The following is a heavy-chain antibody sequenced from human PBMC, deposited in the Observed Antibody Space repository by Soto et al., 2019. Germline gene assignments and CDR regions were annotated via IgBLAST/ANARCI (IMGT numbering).Heavy chain of an antibody. CDR3: AKGLDTAMATEFDH. CDR2: ISGSAGSR. CDR1: GFTFSSYA. J-gene: IGHJ4*02. Sequence: GGSLRLSCAASGFTFSSYAMSWVRQAPGKGLEWVSGISGSAGSRNYADSVKGRFTISRDNSKNTLYLQMNSLRAEDTAVYYCAKGLDTAMATEFDHWGQGTLVTVSS. D-gene: IGHD5-18*01. V-gene: IGHV3-23*01.